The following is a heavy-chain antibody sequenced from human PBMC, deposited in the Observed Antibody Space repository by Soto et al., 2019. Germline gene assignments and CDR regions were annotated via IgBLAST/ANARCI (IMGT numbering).Heavy chain of an antibody. CDR2: MSGGGETT. CDR1: GLTFSRYA. D-gene: IGHD3-22*01. Sequence: LRLSCAASGLTFSRYAMTWVRQAPGKGLEWVSAMSGGGETTYYADSVKGRFTISRDNSRNTLYLQMNSLRAEDTAAYYCAKWHTYYYDSRGFSGFDCWGRGTLVTVSS. V-gene: IGHV3-23*01. CDR3: AKWHTYYYDSRGFSGFDC. J-gene: IGHJ4*02.